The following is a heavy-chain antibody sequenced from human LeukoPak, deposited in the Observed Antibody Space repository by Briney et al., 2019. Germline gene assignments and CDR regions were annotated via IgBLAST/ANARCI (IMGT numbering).Heavy chain of an antibody. D-gene: IGHD4-17*01. V-gene: IGHV1-2*02. CDR1: GYTFTGYY. CDR2: INPNSGGT. Sequence: ASVKVSCKASGYTFTGYYMHWVRQAPGQGLEWMGWINPNSGGTNYAQKFQGRVTMTRDTSISTAYMELSRLGSDDTAVYYCAREDGDYDYYYMDVWGKGTTVTVSS. J-gene: IGHJ6*03. CDR3: AREDGDYDYYYMDV.